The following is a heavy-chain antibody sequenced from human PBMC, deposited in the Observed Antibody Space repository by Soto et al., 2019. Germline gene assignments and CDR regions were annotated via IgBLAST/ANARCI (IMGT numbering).Heavy chain of an antibody. CDR1: GFTFSSYE. V-gene: IGHV3-48*03. Sequence: GGSLRLSCAASGFTFSSYEMNWVRQAPGKGLEWVSYISSSGSTIYYADSVKGRFTISRDNAKNSLYLQMNSLRAEDTAVFYCASILTGYYYGMDVWGQGTTVTVSS. CDR3: ASILTGYYYGMDV. CDR2: ISSSGSTI. J-gene: IGHJ6*02.